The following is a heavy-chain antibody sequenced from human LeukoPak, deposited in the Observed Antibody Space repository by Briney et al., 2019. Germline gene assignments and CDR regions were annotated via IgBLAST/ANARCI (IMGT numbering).Heavy chain of an antibody. Sequence: KPSETLSLTCAVYGGSFSGYYWTWIRQPPGKGLEWIGEINHSGSANYNPSLKSRVTISVDTSKNQFSLQLTSVTAADTAVYYCARVIAVAGYYFDYWGQGTLVTVSS. CDR3: ARVIAVAGYYFDY. D-gene: IGHD6-19*01. CDR2: INHSGSA. V-gene: IGHV4-34*01. CDR1: GGSFSGYY. J-gene: IGHJ4*02.